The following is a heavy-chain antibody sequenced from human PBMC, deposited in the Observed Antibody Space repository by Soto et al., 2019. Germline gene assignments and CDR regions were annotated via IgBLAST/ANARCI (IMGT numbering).Heavy chain of an antibody. Sequence: GASVKVSCKASGGTFSSYAISWVRQAPGQGLEWMGGIIPIFGTANYAQKFQGRVTSTADESTSTAYMELSSLRSEDTAVYYCASNSGGGSYLVFHYYYGMDVWGQGPTVTVSS. CDR2: IIPIFGTA. CDR1: GGTFSSYA. J-gene: IGHJ6*02. V-gene: IGHV1-69*13. CDR3: ASNSGGGSYLVFHYYYGMDV. D-gene: IGHD1-26*01.